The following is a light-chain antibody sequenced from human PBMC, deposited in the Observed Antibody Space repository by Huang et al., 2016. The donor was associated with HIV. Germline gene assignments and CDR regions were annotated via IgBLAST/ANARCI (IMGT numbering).Light chain of an antibody. CDR2: AAS. CDR3: QQYDNWPPGWT. Sequence: EIVMTQSPATLSVSPGERATLSCRASQSVRSNLAWYQQQPGQAPRLLIYAASTRATGIPAKFGGSGSGTEFTLTITSLQSEDFAVYYCQQYDNWPPGWTFGQGTKVEIK. V-gene: IGKV3-15*01. CDR1: QSVRSN. J-gene: IGKJ1*01.